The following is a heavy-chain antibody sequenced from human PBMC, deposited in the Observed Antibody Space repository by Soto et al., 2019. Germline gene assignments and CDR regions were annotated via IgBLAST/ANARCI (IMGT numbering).Heavy chain of an antibody. J-gene: IGHJ6*02. D-gene: IGHD3-10*01. CDR2: IYPDDSDT. CDR1: GYSFLNYW. Sequence: GESLKISCKGSGYSFLNYWIGWVRQMPGKDLEWIGIIYPDDSDTRYSPSFQGQVTISADKPISTAYLQWSSLKASDTAMYYCAGGGVRGVITRTRDYYGMDVWGQGTTVTVSS. V-gene: IGHV5-51*04. CDR3: AGGGVRGVITRTRDYYGMDV.